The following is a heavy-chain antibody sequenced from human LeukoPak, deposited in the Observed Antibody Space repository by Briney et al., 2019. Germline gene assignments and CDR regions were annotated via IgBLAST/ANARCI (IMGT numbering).Heavy chain of an antibody. CDR2: INHSGST. Sequence: SETLSLTCAVYGGSFSGYYWSWIRQPPGKGLEWIGEINHSGSTNYNPSLKSRVTISVDTSKNQFSLKLSSVTAADTAVYYCARGNPYVILTGYYSPRTYYYYGMDVWGQGTTVTVSS. V-gene: IGHV4-34*01. CDR1: GGSFSGYY. J-gene: IGHJ6*02. D-gene: IGHD3-9*01. CDR3: ARGNPYVILTGYYSPRTYYYYGMDV.